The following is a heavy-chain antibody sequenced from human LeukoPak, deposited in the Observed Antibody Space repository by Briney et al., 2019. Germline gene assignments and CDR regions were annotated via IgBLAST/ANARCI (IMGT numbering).Heavy chain of an antibody. V-gene: IGHV3-7*01. CDR3: ARQPIYETYFDF. J-gene: IGHJ4*02. Sequence: GGSLRLSCVASGFPFDRYWMSWVRQAPGKGLEWVANIKHDGSEKNFVDSVKGRFTISRDNAENSLFLQMNSLRADDTAVYFCARQPIYETYFDFWGQGTLVTVSS. D-gene: IGHD3-16*01. CDR1: GFPFDRYW. CDR2: IKHDGSEK.